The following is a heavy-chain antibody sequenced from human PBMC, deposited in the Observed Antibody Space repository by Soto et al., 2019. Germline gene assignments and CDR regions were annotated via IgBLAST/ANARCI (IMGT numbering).Heavy chain of an antibody. CDR2: INPNSGGT. D-gene: IGHD6-13*01. V-gene: IGHV1-2*04. CDR1: GYTFTGYY. CDR3: ARGRVALAAAGINWFDP. Sequence: ASVKVSCKASGYTFTGYYMHWVRQAPGQGLEWMGWINPNSGGTNYAQKFQGWVTMTRDTSISTAYMELSSLRPEDTAVYYCARGRVALAAAGINWFDPWGQGTLVTVSS. J-gene: IGHJ5*02.